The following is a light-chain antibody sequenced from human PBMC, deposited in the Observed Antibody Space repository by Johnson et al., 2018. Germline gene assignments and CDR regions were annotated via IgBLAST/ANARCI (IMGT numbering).Light chain of an antibody. CDR2: ENN. J-gene: IGLJ1*01. CDR3: GTWDSSLSAGNV. CDR1: SSNIGNNY. Sequence: QSVLTQPPSVSAAPGQKVTISCSGSSSNIGNNYVSWYQQLPGTAPKILIYENNKRPSGIPDRFSGSKSGTSATLGITGLQTGEEADYYCGTWDSSLSAGNVFGTGTKVTVL. V-gene: IGLV1-51*02.